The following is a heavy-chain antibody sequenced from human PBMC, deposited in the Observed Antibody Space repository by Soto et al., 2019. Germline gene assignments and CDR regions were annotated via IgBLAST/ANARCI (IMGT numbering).Heavy chain of an antibody. CDR2: IYYSGST. J-gene: IGHJ6*03. D-gene: IGHD6-13*01. CDR3: AINMAAAEYYYYYMDV. Sequence: SETLSLTCTVSGGSISSSSYYWGWIRQPPGKGLEWIGSIYYSGSTYYNPSLKSRVTISVDTSKNQFSLKLSSVTAADTAVYYCAINMAAAEYYYYYMDVWCKGTTVTVSS. V-gene: IGHV4-39*01. CDR1: GGSISSSSYY.